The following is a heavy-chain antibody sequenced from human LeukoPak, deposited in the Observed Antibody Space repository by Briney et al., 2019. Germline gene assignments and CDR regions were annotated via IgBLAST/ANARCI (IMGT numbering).Heavy chain of an antibody. J-gene: IGHJ4*02. CDR3: ARDFLRGAPDYLDL. CDR2: ISSNSSYI. CDR1: GFTFSSYS. V-gene: IGHV3-21*01. D-gene: IGHD3-10*01. Sequence: GGSLRLSCAASGFTFSSYSMNWVRQAPGKGLEWVSSISSNSSYIYYADSVKGRFTISRDDSKSTLYLQMDSLRVEDTAVYYCARDFLRGAPDYLDLWGQGTLVTVSS.